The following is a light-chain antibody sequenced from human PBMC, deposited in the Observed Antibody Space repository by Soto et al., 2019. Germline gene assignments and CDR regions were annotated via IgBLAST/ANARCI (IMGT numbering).Light chain of an antibody. J-gene: IGKJ1*01. Sequence: DIQMAQSPSTLSASVGETVTVTCRASQSIKTWLAWYQQKPGKAPKLLIYTASSLETGVPSRFSGSASGTEFTLTISSLQPDDCATYYCQQYDTYPWTFGQGTKVEIK. CDR2: TAS. CDR1: QSIKTW. V-gene: IGKV1-5*03. CDR3: QQYDTYPWT.